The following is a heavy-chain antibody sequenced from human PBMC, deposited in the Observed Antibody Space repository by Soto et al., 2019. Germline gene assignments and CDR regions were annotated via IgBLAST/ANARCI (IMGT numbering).Heavy chain of an antibody. CDR1: GFTFSSYA. CDR2: ISGSGGST. CDR3: TTDRPTVTNSDYFDY. Sequence: GGSLRLSCAASGFTFSSYAMSWVRQAPGKGLEWVSAISGSGGSTYYADSVKGRFTISRDNSKNTLYLQMNSLRAEDTAVCYCTTDRPTVTNSDYFDYWGQGTLVTVSS. J-gene: IGHJ4*02. V-gene: IGHV3-23*01. D-gene: IGHD4-17*01.